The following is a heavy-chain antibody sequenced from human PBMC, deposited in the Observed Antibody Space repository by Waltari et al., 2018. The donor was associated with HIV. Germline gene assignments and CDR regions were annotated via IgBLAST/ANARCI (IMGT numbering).Heavy chain of an antibody. J-gene: IGHJ5*02. D-gene: IGHD6-13*01. CDR2: IYFSGGT. CDR1: GDSITSSGFY. Sequence: QLQLQESGPGLVKPSETLSLTCTVSGDSITSSGFYWGWIRQPPGKGLEWIGAIYFSGGTFSNPSLKSRVTISVDTSMNQFSLRLTSVTAADRAVYYCARRHSSWSWFDPWGQGTLVTVSS. V-gene: IGHV4-39*01. CDR3: ARRHSSWSWFDP.